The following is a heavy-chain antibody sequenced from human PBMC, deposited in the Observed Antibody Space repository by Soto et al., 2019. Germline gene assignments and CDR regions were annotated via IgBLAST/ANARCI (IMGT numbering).Heavy chain of an antibody. Sequence: GGSLRLSCAASGFSFSSYAMRWVRQAPGKGLEWVSAISGNGAATYHAGSVRGRFDISRDNSDNTVDLQLSSLRAEDTAIYYCVKADYTNAFDIWGQGAMVTVSS. D-gene: IGHD4-4*01. J-gene: IGHJ3*02. CDR1: GFSFSSYA. CDR2: ISGNGAAT. V-gene: IGHV3-23*01. CDR3: VKADYTNAFDI.